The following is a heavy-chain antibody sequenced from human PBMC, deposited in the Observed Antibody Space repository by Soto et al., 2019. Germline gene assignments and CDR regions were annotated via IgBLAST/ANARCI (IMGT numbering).Heavy chain of an antibody. J-gene: IGHJ4*02. CDR1: GASVTAGGYY. Sequence: PSETLSLTCTVSGASVTAGGYYWSWIRQHPGKVLEWIGFIYFIGSPSYNPSLKSRITMSLDTSKNQFSLNLTSVTAADTPVYLCARVDYYDDYGGHYFDYWGQGILVTVSS. D-gene: IGHD3-22*01. CDR3: ARVDYYDDYGGHYFDY. V-gene: IGHV4-31*03. CDR2: IYFIGSP.